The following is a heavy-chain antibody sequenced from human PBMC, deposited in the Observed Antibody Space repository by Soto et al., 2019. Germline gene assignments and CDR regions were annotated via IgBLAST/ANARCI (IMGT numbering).Heavy chain of an antibody. CDR2: MYNTGST. V-gene: IGHV4-59*12. CDR3: ARTTGY. J-gene: IGHJ4*02. CDR1: GGSISSYY. Sequence: PSETXSLTCTASGGSISSYYWSWIRQPPGKGLEWIGYMYNTGSTIYNPSLKSRVTISVDTSKNQFSLKLSSVTAADTAVYYCARTTGYWGQGTLVTVSS.